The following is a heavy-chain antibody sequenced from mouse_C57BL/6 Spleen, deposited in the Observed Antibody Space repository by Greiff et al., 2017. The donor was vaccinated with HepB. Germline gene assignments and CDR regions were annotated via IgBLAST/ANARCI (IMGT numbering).Heavy chain of an antibody. CDR3: ARAYYSNPYFDY. Sequence: QVQLQQPGAELVRPGSSVKLSCKASGYTFTSYWMDWVKQRPGQGLEWIGNIYPSDSETHYNQKFKDKATLTVDKSSSTAYMQLSSLTSEDSAVYYCARAYYSNPYFDYWGQGTTLTVSS. J-gene: IGHJ2*01. CDR2: IYPSDSET. D-gene: IGHD2-5*01. V-gene: IGHV1-61*01. CDR1: GYTFTSYW.